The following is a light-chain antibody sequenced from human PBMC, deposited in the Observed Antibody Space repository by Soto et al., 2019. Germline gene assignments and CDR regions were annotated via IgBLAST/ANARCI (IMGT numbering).Light chain of an antibody. J-gene: IGLJ3*02. Sequence: QSALAQPASVSVSPGQSITISCSGTTNDVGGYNYVSWYQQHPGKAPKLLIYGVTDRPSGVSSRFSGSKSGNAASLTISGLQAEDEGDYYCSSYTSSYTWVFGGGTKVTVL. V-gene: IGLV2-14*03. CDR3: SSYTSSYTWV. CDR1: TNDVGGYNY. CDR2: GVT.